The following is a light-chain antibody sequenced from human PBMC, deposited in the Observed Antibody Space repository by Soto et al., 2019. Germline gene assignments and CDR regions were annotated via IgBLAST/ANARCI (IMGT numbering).Light chain of an antibody. CDR1: QSVSSSY. V-gene: IGKV3-20*01. CDR3: QQYGSART. J-gene: IGKJ1*01. CDR2: GAS. Sequence: EIVLTQSPGTLSLSPGERATLSCRASQSVSSSYLAWCQQKPGQARRLLIYGASSRATGIPDRCSGSGSGPDFTLTISRLEAEDFAVYYCQQYGSARTFGQGTKVEIK.